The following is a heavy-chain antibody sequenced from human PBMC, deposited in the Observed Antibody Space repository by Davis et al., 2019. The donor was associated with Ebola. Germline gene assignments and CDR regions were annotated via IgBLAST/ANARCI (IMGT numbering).Heavy chain of an antibody. Sequence: ASVKVSCKASGYTFTSYGISWVRQAPGQGLEWMGWISAYNGNTNYAQKLQGRVTMTTDTSTSTAYMELRSLRSDDTAVYYCASRYSGSYYLTAFDIWGQGTMVTVSP. CDR2: ISAYNGNT. D-gene: IGHD1-26*01. V-gene: IGHV1-18*01. CDR3: ASRYSGSYYLTAFDI. J-gene: IGHJ3*02. CDR1: GYTFTSYG.